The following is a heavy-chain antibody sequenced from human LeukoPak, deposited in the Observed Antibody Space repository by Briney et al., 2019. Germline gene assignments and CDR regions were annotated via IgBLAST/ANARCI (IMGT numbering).Heavy chain of an antibody. CDR1: SGSFSGYY. CDR3: ASGSYAYYYMDV. D-gene: IGHD1-26*01. Sequence: SETLSLTCAVYSGSFSGYYWTWFRQPPGKGLEWIGEFNHSWGAKYNPSLKSRATISVDTSKNQFSLKLSSVTAADTAVYYCASGSYAYYYMDVWGKGTTVTVSS. V-gene: IGHV4-34*01. CDR2: FNHSWGA. J-gene: IGHJ6*03.